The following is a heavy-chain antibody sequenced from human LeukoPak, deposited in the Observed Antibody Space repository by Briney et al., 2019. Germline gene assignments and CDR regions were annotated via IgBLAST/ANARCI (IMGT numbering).Heavy chain of an antibody. J-gene: IGHJ4*02. CDR1: GFTFSAFS. CDR2: ISSSSSDI. Sequence: GGSLRLSCAASGFTFSAFSMNWVRQAPGKGLEWVSAISSSSSDIYYTDSVKGRFTISRDNANNFLYLQVSSLRAEDAAVYYCATGYTSGTRIDYWGQGTLVSVSS. D-gene: IGHD6-19*01. CDR3: ATGYTSGTRIDY. V-gene: IGHV3-21*01.